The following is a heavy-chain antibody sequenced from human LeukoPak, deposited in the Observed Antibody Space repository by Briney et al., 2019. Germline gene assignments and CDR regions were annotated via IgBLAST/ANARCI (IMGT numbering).Heavy chain of an antibody. CDR3: AKDYPDP. CDR1: GFTFSSYG. CDR2: ISCDGSNK. V-gene: IGHV3-30*18. Sequence: GRSLRLSCAASGFTFSSYGMTWVRQAPGKGLEWVAVISCDGSNKYYADSVKGRFTISRDNSKNTLYLQMNSLRAEDTAVYYYAKDYPDPWGQGTLVTVSS. J-gene: IGHJ5*02.